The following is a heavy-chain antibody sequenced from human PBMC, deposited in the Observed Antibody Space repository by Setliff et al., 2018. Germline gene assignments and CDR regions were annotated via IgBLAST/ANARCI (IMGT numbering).Heavy chain of an antibody. CDR2: ISAYNGNT. J-gene: IGHJ6*02. CDR3: AMRGYYHGSGSGSGIDV. Sequence: ASVEDPCKASGYTFTNYGITWVRQAPGQGLEWMGWISAYNGNTNYAQKLQGRVTMTTDTSTSTADMVLRSLRSDDTAVYYCAMRGYYHGSGSGSGIDVWGQGTTVTVSS. CDR1: GYTFTNYG. V-gene: IGHV1-18*01. D-gene: IGHD3-10*01.